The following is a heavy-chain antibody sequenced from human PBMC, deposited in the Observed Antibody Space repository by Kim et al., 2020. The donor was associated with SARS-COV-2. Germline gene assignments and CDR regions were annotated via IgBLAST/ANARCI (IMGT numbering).Heavy chain of an antibody. Sequence: NPSLKCRVTISVDTSKNQFSLKLSSVTAADTAVYYCARVSGYSSGWYPYWGQGTLVTVSS. D-gene: IGHD6-19*01. V-gene: IGHV4-59*01. J-gene: IGHJ4*02. CDR3: ARVSGYSSGWYPY.